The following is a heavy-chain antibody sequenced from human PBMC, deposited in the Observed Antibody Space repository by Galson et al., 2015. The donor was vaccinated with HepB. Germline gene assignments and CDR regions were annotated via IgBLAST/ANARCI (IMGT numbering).Heavy chain of an antibody. CDR2: ISWNSGSI. V-gene: IGHV3-9*01. CDR1: GFTFDDYA. D-gene: IGHD5-24*01. CDR3: AQEDGYNYDVGYYYYGMDV. Sequence: SLRLSCAASGFTFDDYAMHWVRQAPGKGLEWVSGISWNSGSIGYADSVKGRFTISRDNAKNSLYLQMNSLRAEDTALYYCAQEDGYNYDVGYYYYGMDVWGQGTTVTVSS. J-gene: IGHJ6*02.